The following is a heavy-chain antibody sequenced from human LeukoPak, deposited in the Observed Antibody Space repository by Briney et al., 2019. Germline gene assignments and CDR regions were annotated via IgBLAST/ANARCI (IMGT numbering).Heavy chain of an antibody. CDR3: ARGFHYYDSSGYFYWRVAFDI. J-gene: IGHJ3*02. V-gene: IGHV5-51*01. Sequence: GEPLKFSCKGPGYSFISYWSGWVRRIHGKGLEWLGIIYTVEADTRYSPSLEGQVTISADKSIITAYLQWRSLKASDTAMYYCARGFHYYDSSGYFYWRVAFDIWGQGTMVTVSS. CDR1: GYSFISYW. CDR2: IYTVEADT. D-gene: IGHD3-22*01.